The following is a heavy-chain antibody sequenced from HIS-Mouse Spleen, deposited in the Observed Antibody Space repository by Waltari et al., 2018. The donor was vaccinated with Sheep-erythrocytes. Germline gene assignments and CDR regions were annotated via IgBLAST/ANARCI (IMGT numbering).Heavy chain of an antibody. CDR1: GFTFSSYA. D-gene: IGHD6-13*01. Sequence: QVQLVESGGGVVQPGRSLRLSCAASGFTFSSYAMHWVRQAPGKGQEWVAVISYGGSNKYYADSVKGRFTISRDNCKNTLYLQMNSLRAEDTAVYYCAREGYSSSWSEYFQHWGQGTLVTVSS. V-gene: IGHV3-30-3*01. CDR2: ISYGGSNK. J-gene: IGHJ1*01. CDR3: AREGYSSSWSEYFQH.